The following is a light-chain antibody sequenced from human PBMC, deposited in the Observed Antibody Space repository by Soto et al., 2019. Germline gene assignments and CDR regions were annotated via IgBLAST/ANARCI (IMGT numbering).Light chain of an antibody. CDR3: QQYGSSPQT. J-gene: IGKJ1*01. CDR2: GAS. CDR1: QSFSSSY. Sequence: EIVLTQSPGTLSLSPGERATISCRASQSFSSSYLAWYQQKPGQAPRLLIYGASSRATGIPDRFSGSGSGTDFTLTISRLEPEDFAVYYCQQYGSSPQTFGQGTKVDIK. V-gene: IGKV3-20*01.